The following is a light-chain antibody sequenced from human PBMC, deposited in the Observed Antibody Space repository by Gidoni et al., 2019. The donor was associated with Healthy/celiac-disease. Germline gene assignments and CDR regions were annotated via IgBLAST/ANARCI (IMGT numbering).Light chain of an antibody. Sequence: QSVLTQPPSASGTPRQRVTLSCSGSSPNIGSNPVNWYQQPPGTAPKLLIYSNNQRPPGVPYRFSGSKSGTSASLAISGLQSEDEADYYCAAWDDSLNGPVFGGGTKLTVL. CDR3: AAWDDSLNGPV. V-gene: IGLV1-44*01. CDR1: SPNIGSNP. J-gene: IGLJ2*01. CDR2: SNN.